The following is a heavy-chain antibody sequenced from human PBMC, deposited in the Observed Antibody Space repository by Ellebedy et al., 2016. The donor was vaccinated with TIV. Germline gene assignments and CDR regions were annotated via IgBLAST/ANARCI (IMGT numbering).Heavy chain of an antibody. D-gene: IGHD3-9*01. J-gene: IGHJ6*02. V-gene: IGHV3-23*01. CDR1: GFTFSSYA. Sequence: GESLKISXAASGFTFSSYAMSWVRQAPGKGLEWVSAISGSGGSTYYADSVKGRFTISRDNSKNTLYLQMNSLRAEDTAVYYCARDRLDESYYYYYGMDVWGQGTTVTVSS. CDR3: ARDRLDESYYYYYGMDV. CDR2: ISGSGGST.